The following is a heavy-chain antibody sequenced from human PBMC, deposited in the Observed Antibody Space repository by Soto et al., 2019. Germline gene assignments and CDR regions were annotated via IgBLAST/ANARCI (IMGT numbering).Heavy chain of an antibody. V-gene: IGHV3-53*04. CDR2: IYSGGST. CDR3: ASDDILTGYPLDYYGMDV. J-gene: IGHJ6*02. D-gene: IGHD3-9*01. CDR1: GFTVSSNY. Sequence: EVQLVESGGGLVQPGGSLRLSCAASGFTVSSNYMSWVRQAPGEGLEWVSVIYSGGSTYYADSVKGRFTISRHNSKNTLYLQMNSLRAEDTAVYYCASDDILTGYPLDYYGMDVWGQGTTVTVSS.